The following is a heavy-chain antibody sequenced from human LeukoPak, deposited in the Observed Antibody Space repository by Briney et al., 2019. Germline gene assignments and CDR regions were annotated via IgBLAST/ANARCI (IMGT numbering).Heavy chain of an antibody. Sequence: GGSLRLSCAASGFTVSSNYMSWVRQAPGKGLEWVSVIYSGGGTYYADSVKGRFTISRDYSKNTLYLQMNSLRAEDTAVYYCARDTHLGNFDYWGQGTLVTVSS. V-gene: IGHV3-53*01. CDR2: IYSGGGT. D-gene: IGHD7-27*01. CDR3: ARDTHLGNFDY. J-gene: IGHJ4*02. CDR1: GFTVSSNY.